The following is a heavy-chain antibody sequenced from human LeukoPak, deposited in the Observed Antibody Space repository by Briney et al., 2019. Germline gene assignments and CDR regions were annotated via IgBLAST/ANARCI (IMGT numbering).Heavy chain of an antibody. CDR1: GGSFSGYY. Sequence: SETLSLTCAVYGGSFSGYYWSWIRQPPGKGLEWIGEINHSGSTNYNPSLKSRVTISVDTSKNQFSLKLSSVSAADTAVYYCARGSQSLGYCSGGSCRAKIFDYWGQGTLVTVSS. CDR3: ARGSQSLGYCSGGSCRAKIFDY. V-gene: IGHV4-34*01. D-gene: IGHD2-15*01. J-gene: IGHJ4*02. CDR2: INHSGST.